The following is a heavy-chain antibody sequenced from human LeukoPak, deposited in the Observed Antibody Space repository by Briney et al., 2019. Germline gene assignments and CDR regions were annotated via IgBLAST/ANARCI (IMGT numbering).Heavy chain of an antibody. CDR1: GDSVSSNSAA. D-gene: IGHD2-21*02. V-gene: IGHV6-1*01. Sequence: SQTLSLTCALSGDSVSSNSAAWNWIRQSPSRGLEWLGRTYYRSKWYNDYAVSVKSRITINPDTSKNQFSLQLNSVTPEDTAVYYCARALVTPTPGGNWFDPWGQGTLVTVSS. CDR3: ARALVTPTPGGNWFDP. CDR2: TYYRSKWYN. J-gene: IGHJ5*02.